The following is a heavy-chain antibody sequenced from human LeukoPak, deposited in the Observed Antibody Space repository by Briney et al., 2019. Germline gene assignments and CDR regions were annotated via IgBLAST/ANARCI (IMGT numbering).Heavy chain of an antibody. CDR1: GFTFSDYY. J-gene: IGHJ1*01. CDR2: ISSRGSTI. Sequence: TAGGSLRLSCAASGFTFSDYYMSWIRQAPGKGLEWVSYISSRGSTIYYADSVKGRFTISRDNAKNSLYLQMNSLRADDTAVYYCARMSGWTGYFQHWGQGTLVTVSS. D-gene: IGHD6-19*01. CDR3: ARMSGWTGYFQH. V-gene: IGHV3-11*01.